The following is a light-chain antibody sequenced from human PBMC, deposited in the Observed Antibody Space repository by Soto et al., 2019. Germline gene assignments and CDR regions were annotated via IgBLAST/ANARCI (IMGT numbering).Light chain of an antibody. CDR2: GAS. V-gene: IGKV3-20*01. CDR3: QQYSTPPWT. J-gene: IGKJ1*01. Sequence: EIVLTQSPGTVSLSPGERATLSCRASQSVSRSYLAWYQLKPGQAPRLLIYGASSRATGIPDRFSGSGSGTDFTLTISRLEPEDFAVYYCQQYSTPPWTFGHGTRVEIK. CDR1: QSVSRSY.